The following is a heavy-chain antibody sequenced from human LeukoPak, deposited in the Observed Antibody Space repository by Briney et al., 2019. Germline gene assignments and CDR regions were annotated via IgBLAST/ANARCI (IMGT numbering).Heavy chain of an antibody. CDR2: IYYSGST. J-gene: IGHJ4*02. CDR1: GGSISSYY. CDR3: VRRRGGYGSGSYWDFDY. Sequence: KTSETLSLTCTVSGGSISSYYWSWIRQPPGKGLEWIGYIYYSGSTNYNPSLKSRVTISVDTSKNQFSLKLSSVTAADTAVYYCVRRRGGYGSGSYWDFDYWGQGTLVTVSS. D-gene: IGHD3-10*01. V-gene: IGHV4-59*08.